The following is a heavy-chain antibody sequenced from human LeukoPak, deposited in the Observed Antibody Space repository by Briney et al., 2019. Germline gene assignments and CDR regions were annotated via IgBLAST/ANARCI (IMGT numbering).Heavy chain of an antibody. CDR1: GYTFTGYY. CDR3: ARDRAGGAFDY. Sequence: ASVKVSCKASGYTFTGYYMHWVRQAPGQGLEWMGGIIPIFGTANYAQKFQGRVTITADESTSTAYMELSSLRSEDTAVYYCARDRAGGAFDYWGQGTLVTVSS. CDR2: IIPIFGTA. V-gene: IGHV1-69*13. D-gene: IGHD3-16*01. J-gene: IGHJ4*02.